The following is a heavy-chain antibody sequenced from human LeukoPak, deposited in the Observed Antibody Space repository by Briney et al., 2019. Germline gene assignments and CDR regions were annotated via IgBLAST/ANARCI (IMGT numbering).Heavy chain of an antibody. V-gene: IGHV4-59*01. Sequence: SETLSLTCTVSGGSISSYYWSWIRQPPGKGLEWIGYIYYSGSTNYNPSLKSRVTISVDTSKNQFSLKLSSVTAADTAVYYCARVNEGKWEHTYYMDVWGKGTTVTVSS. CDR2: IYYSGST. J-gene: IGHJ6*03. D-gene: IGHD1-26*01. CDR3: ARVNEGKWEHTYYMDV. CDR1: GGSISSYY.